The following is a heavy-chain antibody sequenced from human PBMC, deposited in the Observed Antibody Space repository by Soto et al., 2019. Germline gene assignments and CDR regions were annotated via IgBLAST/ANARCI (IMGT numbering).Heavy chain of an antibody. Sequence: PGGSLRLSCAASGFTFSSYSMNWVRQAPGKGLEWVSSISSSSSYIYYADSVKGRFTISRDNAKNSLYLQMNSLRAEDTAVYCCAREKGMGLRWPYDYWGQGTLVTVSS. J-gene: IGHJ4*02. CDR2: ISSSSSYI. V-gene: IGHV3-21*01. CDR3: AREKGMGLRWPYDY. D-gene: IGHD4-17*01. CDR1: GFTFSSYS.